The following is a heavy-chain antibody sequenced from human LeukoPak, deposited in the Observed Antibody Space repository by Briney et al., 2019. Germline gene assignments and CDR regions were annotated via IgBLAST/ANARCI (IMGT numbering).Heavy chain of an antibody. V-gene: IGHV3-30-3*01. Sequence: QPGRSLRLSCAASGFTFSSYAMHWVRQAPGKGLEWVAVISYDGSNKYYADSVKGRFTISRDNSKNTLYLQMNGLRAEDTAVYYCARPYSSSWYAIDYWGQGTLVTVSS. CDR2: ISYDGSNK. D-gene: IGHD6-13*01. J-gene: IGHJ4*02. CDR1: GFTFSSYA. CDR3: ARPYSSSWYAIDY.